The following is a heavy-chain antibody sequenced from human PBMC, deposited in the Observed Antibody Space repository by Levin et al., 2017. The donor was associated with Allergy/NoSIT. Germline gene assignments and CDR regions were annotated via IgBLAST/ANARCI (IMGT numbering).Heavy chain of an antibody. Sequence: EASVKVSCAASGFPFRTHAMSWVRQAPGKGLEWVSLISDSGGSTDYADSVEGRFITSRDNSKNTVYLQMNSLRAEDTAVYYCAKKGGTRTTRNPNFDYWGQGTLVTVSS. D-gene: IGHD1-7*01. CDR1: GFPFRTHA. J-gene: IGHJ4*02. CDR2: ISDSGGST. V-gene: IGHV3-23*01. CDR3: AKKGGTRTTRNPNFDY.